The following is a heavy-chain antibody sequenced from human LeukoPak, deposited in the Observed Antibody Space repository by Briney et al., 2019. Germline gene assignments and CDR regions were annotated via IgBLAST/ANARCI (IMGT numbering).Heavy chain of an antibody. J-gene: IGHJ4*02. V-gene: IGHV3-74*01. CDR3: ARGGLPGGFDY. CDR1: GFTFSNSW. Sequence: GGSLRLSCAASGFTFSNSWMFWVRQAPGKGLMYVSEINNDGNRIRYVDSVKGRFTISRDGAKNTLFLQMNSLRDDDTAMYYCARGGLPGGFDYWGQGILVTVSS. D-gene: IGHD7-27*01. CDR2: INNDGNRI.